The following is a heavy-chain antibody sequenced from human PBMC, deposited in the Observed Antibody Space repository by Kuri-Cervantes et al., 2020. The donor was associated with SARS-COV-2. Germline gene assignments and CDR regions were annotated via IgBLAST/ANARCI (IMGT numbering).Heavy chain of an antibody. V-gene: IGHV4-38-2*02. CDR3: ARDLQKWEQPEY. CDR2: IYHSGET. Sequence: SETLSLTCAVSGYSISSGYYWGWIRQPPGKGLEWIGSIYHSGETYYNPSPNRRVSISIDASRNQFSLKLTSVTAADTAVYYCARDLQKWEQPEYWGQGALVTVSS. D-gene: IGHD1-26*01. CDR1: GYSISSGYY. J-gene: IGHJ4*02.